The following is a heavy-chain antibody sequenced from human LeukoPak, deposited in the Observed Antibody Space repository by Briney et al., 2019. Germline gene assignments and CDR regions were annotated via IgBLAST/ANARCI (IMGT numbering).Heavy chain of an antibody. CDR3: ARFSFYYGSGTYYNYAMDV. J-gene: IGHJ6*02. Sequence: SETLSLTCTVSGGSISSYYWSWIRQPPGKGLEWIGYIYYSGSTNYSPSLKSRVTISVDTSKNQFYLKLTSVTAADTAVYYCARFSFYYGSGTYYNYAMDVWGQGTTVTVSS. V-gene: IGHV4-59*08. D-gene: IGHD3-10*01. CDR1: GGSISSYY. CDR2: IYYSGST.